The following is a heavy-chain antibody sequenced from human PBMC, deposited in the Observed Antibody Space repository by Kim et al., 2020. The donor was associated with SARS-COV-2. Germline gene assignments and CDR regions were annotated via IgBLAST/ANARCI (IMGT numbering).Heavy chain of an antibody. Sequence: AAPVKGRFTISRDESKDTLFLQMTSLETDDTAVYYCTTVFGTYIRGFFDYWGQGTLVTVSS. V-gene: IGHV3-15*01. D-gene: IGHD1-26*01. J-gene: IGHJ4*02. CDR3: TTVFGTYIRGFFDY.